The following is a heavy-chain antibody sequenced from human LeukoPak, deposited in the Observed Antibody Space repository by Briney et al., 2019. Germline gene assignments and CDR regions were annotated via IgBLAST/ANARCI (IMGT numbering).Heavy chain of an antibody. CDR1: GFTFSSYA. J-gene: IGHJ4*02. D-gene: IGHD2-2*01. V-gene: IGHV3-30*04. Sequence: GRSLRLSCAASGFTFSSYAMHWVRQAPGKGLEWVAVIPYDGSNKYYADSVKGRFTISRDNSKNTLYLQMNSLRAEDTAVYYCAREGCSSTSCYAWFDYWGQGTLVTVSS. CDR2: IPYDGSNK. CDR3: AREGCSSTSCYAWFDY.